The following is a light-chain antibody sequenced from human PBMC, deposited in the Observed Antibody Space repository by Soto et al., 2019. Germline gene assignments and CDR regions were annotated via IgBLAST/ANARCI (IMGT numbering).Light chain of an antibody. Sequence: VLWMTQSPSLLSASTGDRVTITCRTSQGVSTYVAWYQQKPGKPPKPLIYAASTLHSGVPARFSGSGSGTDFTLAISSLQSEDFGLYYCHQYNNFWTFGQGTKVDIK. CDR1: QGVSTY. CDR3: HQYNNFWT. J-gene: IGKJ1*01. CDR2: AAS. V-gene: IGKV1D-8*03.